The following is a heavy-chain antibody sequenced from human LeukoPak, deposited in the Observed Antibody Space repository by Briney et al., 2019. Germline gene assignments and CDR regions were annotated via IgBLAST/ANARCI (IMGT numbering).Heavy chain of an antibody. CDR1: GYTFTSYD. D-gene: IGHD3-22*01. V-gene: IGHV1-8*01. J-gene: IGHJ5*02. CDR3: VTDSSWNEGFDYYDSSGYRS. CDR2: MNPNSGNT. Sequence: ASVKVSCKASGYTFTSYDINWVRQATGQGLEWMGWMNPNSGNTGYAQKFQGRVTMTRNTSISTAYMELSSLRSEDTAVYYCVTDSSWNEGFDYYDSSGYRSWGQGTLVTVSS.